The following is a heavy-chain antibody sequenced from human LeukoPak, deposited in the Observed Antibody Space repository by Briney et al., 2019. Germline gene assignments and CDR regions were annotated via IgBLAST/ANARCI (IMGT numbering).Heavy chain of an antibody. V-gene: IGHV4-59*01. CDR3: ARADSSSWSRYYFDY. CDR1: GGSISSYY. CDR2: IYYSGST. J-gene: IGHJ4*02. D-gene: IGHD6-13*01. Sequence: SETLSLTCTVSGGSISSYYWSWIRQPPGKGLEWIGYIYYSGSTNYNPSLKGRVTISVDTSKNQFSLKLSSVTATDTAVYYCARADSSSWSRYYFDYWGQGTLVTVSS.